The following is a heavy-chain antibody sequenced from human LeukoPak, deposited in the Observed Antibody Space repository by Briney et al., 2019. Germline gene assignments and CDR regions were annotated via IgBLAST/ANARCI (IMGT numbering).Heavy chain of an antibody. D-gene: IGHD1-26*01. CDR1: GFTFSSYA. CDR2: ISGSGSNT. CDR3: AKKYSTGLDP. J-gene: IGHJ5*02. Sequence: GGSLRLSCAASGFTFSSYAMSWVRQAPGKGLEWVSDISGSGSNTYYADSVKGRFTISRDNSKNTLYLQMNSLRVEDTAVYYCAKKYSTGLDPWGQGTLVTVSS. V-gene: IGHV3-23*01.